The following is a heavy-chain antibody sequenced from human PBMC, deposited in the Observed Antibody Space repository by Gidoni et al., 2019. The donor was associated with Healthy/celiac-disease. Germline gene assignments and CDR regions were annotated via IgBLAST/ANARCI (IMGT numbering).Heavy chain of an antibody. CDR3: AREWVYYYDSSGYFRWFDP. J-gene: IGHJ5*02. CDR1: CGSIRSYY. D-gene: IGHD3-22*01. CDR2: IYYSGST. Sequence: QVQLQESGPGLVKPSEPLSLTFTVSCGSIRSYYWSWIRQPPGKGLEWIGYIYYSGSTNYNPSLKSRVTISVDTSKNQFSLKLSAVTAADTAVYYCAREWVYYYDSSGYFRWFDPWGQGTLVTVSS. V-gene: IGHV4-59*01.